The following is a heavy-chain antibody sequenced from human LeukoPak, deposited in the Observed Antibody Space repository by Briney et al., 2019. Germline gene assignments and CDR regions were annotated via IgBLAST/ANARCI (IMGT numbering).Heavy chain of an antibody. Sequence: SETLSLPCTVPGGSMRSYYWSWIRQPPGKGPEWVGYNYYSGSTKYKPSLKSRVTISVDTSKNQFSLKLSSVTAADTAVYYCARGARAGYNLEPFDYWGQGTLVTVSS. J-gene: IGHJ4*02. CDR1: GGSMRSYY. D-gene: IGHD5-24*01. CDR3: ARGARAGYNLEPFDY. V-gene: IGHV4-59*08. CDR2: NYYSGST.